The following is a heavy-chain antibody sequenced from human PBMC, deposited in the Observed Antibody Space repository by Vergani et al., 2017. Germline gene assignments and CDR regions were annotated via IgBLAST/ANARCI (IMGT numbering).Heavy chain of an antibody. CDR1: RYTFTGYY. Sequence: QVQLVQSGAEVKKPGASVKVSCKASRYTFTGYYMHWVRQAPGQGLEWMGWINPNSGGTNYAQKFQGRVTMTRDTSISTAYMELSRLRSDDTAVYYCARMERELLSGKAFDIWGQGTMVTVSS. J-gene: IGHJ3*02. D-gene: IGHD1-26*01. CDR3: ARMERELLSGKAFDI. V-gene: IGHV1-2*02. CDR2: INPNSGGT.